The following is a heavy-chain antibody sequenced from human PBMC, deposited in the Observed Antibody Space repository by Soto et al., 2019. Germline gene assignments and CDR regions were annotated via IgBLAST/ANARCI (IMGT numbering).Heavy chain of an antibody. Sequence: ASVKVSCKASGYTFTSYAMHWVRQAPGQRLEWMGWINAGNGNTKYSQKFQGRVTITRVTSASTAYMELSSLRSEDTAVYYCARDRWDRYDFWSGYYTGNWFEPWGQGTLVTVSS. J-gene: IGHJ5*02. CDR1: GYTFTSYA. CDR3: ARDRWDRYDFWSGYYTGNWFEP. D-gene: IGHD3-3*01. CDR2: INAGNGNT. V-gene: IGHV1-3*01.